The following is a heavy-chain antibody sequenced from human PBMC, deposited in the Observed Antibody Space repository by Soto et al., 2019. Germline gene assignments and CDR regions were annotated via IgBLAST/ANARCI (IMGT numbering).Heavy chain of an antibody. D-gene: IGHD2-15*01. Sequence: GGSLRLSCAASGFTFSSYAMHWVRQAPGKGLEYVSAISSNGGSTYYANSVKGRFAIYRDNSKNTLYLQMGSLRVEDMAVYYCAREGPETIRYCSGGSCLGYYYYYMDVWGKGTTVTVSS. CDR1: GFTFSSYA. CDR2: ISSNGGST. V-gene: IGHV3-64*01. CDR3: AREGPETIRYCSGGSCLGYYYYYMDV. J-gene: IGHJ6*03.